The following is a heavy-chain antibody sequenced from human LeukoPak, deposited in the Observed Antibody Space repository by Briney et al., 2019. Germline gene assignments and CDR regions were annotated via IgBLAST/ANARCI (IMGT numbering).Heavy chain of an antibody. CDR3: ARVKVGATIDAFDI. D-gene: IGHD1-26*01. Sequence: GRSLRLSCAASGFTFSSYAMHWVRQAPGKGLEWVAVISYDGSNKYYADSVKGRFTISRDNSKNTLYLQMNSLRAEDTAVYYCARVKVGATIDAFDIWGQGTMVTVSS. J-gene: IGHJ3*02. CDR1: GFTFSSYA. V-gene: IGHV3-30-3*01. CDR2: ISYDGSNK.